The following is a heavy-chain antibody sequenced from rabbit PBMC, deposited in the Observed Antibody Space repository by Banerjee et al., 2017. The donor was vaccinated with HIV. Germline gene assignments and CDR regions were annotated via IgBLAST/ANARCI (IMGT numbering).Heavy chain of an antibody. CDR2: IYNGDGST. Sequence: QEQLEESGGDLVKPGASLTLTCKASGFSLSDNYMCWVRQAPGKGLEWLACIYNGDGSTYYATWAKGRFTISKTSSTTVTLQMTSLTAADTATYFCASDYGANDYYTFGLWGPGTLVTVS. D-gene: IGHD8-1*01. V-gene: IGHV1S45*01. CDR3: ASDYGANDYYTFGL. J-gene: IGHJ4*01. CDR1: GFSLSDNY.